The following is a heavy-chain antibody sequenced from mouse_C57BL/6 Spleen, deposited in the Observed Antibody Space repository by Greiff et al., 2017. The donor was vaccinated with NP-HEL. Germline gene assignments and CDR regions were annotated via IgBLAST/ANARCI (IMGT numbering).Heavy chain of an antibody. J-gene: IGHJ2*01. CDR3: ARQLGPDYFDY. D-gene: IGHD3-1*01. CDR1: GFTFTTYY. CDR2: IRSKSNNYAT. Sequence: EVQLVESGGGLVQPKGSLNLSCAASGFTFTTYYMNWVRQAPGKGLEWVGRIRSKSNNYATYYADSVKDRFTISRDNSESMLYLQMNALKTEDTAIYYCARQLGPDYFDYWGQGTTLTVSS. V-gene: IGHV10-1*01.